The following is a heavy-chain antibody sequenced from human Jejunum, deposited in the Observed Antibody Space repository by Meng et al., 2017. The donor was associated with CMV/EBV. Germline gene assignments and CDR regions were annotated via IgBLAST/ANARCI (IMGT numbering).Heavy chain of an antibody. J-gene: IGHJ4*02. Sequence: VQLVESGGGLVQPGGFLRLACAASGFTFSSDWMHWVRQAPGKGLEWVSRINTDGRNTNYADSVKGRFTISRDNAKNTLYLQMNSLRVEDTAVYYCARDYYSSGTHWGQGTLVTVSS. CDR2: INTDGRNT. CDR1: GFTFSSDW. V-gene: IGHV3-74*01. D-gene: IGHD6-19*01. CDR3: ARDYYSSGTH.